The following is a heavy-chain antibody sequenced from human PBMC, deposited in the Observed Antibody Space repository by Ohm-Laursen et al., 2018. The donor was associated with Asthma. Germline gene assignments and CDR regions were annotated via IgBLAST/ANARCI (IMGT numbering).Heavy chain of an antibody. CDR2: ISYDGSNK. CDR3: ARDAHDYQHTHPNWFDP. CDR1: GFTFSSYG. V-gene: IGHV3-30*03. J-gene: IGHJ5*02. Sequence: SLRLSCAASGFTFSSYGMHWVRQAPGKGLEWVAVISYDGSNKYYADSVKGRFTISRDNSKDTLYLQMNSLRSEDTAVYYCARDAHDYQHTHPNWFDPWGQGTLVTVSS. D-gene: IGHD4-11*01.